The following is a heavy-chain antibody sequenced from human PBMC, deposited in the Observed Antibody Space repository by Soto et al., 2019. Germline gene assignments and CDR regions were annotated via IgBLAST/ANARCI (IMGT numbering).Heavy chain of an antibody. CDR1: GFTFSSYG. D-gene: IGHD2-15*01. V-gene: IGHV3-30*18. Sequence: QVQLVESGGGVVQPGRSLRLSCAASGFTFSSYGMHWVRQAPGKGLEWVAVISYDGSNKYYADSVKGRFTISRDNSKNTLYLQMNSLRAEDTAVYYCAKDMVAVVVVAALNYWGQGNPGHRLL. CDR3: AKDMVAVVVVAALNY. CDR2: ISYDGSNK. J-gene: IGHJ4*02.